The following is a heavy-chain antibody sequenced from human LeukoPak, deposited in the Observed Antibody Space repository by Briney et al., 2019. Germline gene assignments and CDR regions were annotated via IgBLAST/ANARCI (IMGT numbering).Heavy chain of an antibody. J-gene: IGHJ4*02. CDR2: MSNSGENT. Sequence: GGSLRLSCAASGFTFSSYYMQWVRQTPGKGLEWVGIMSNSGENTFYGEAAKGRFHSSRDNSQNTLYLQMNRLSPEDTAVYYRAKGGASVTRYVDYWGQGTLVTVSS. V-gene: IGHV3-30*18. CDR3: AKGGASVTRYVDY. CDR1: GFTFSSYY. D-gene: IGHD4-17*01.